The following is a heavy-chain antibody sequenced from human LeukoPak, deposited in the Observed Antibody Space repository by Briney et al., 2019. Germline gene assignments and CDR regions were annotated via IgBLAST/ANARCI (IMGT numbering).Heavy chain of an antibody. D-gene: IGHD6-13*01. J-gene: IGHJ4*02. CDR2: ISYDGSNK. V-gene: IGHV3-30*18. Sequence: GGSLRLSCAASGLTFSSYGMHWVRQAPGKGLEWMAVISYDGSNKYYADSVKGRFTISRDNSKNTLYLQMNSLRAEDTAVYYCAKSIAADHLVIDYWGQGTLVTVSS. CDR1: GLTFSSYG. CDR3: AKSIAADHLVIDY.